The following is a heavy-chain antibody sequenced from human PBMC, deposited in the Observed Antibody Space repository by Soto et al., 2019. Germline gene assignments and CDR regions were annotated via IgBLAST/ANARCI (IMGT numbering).Heavy chain of an antibody. D-gene: IGHD6-19*01. J-gene: IGHJ4*02. CDR3: ARAEIAVAGTKRFDY. Sequence: QVQLQESGPGLVKPSETLSLTCTVSGGSVSSGSYYWSWIRQPPGKGLEWIGYIYYSGSTNYNPSLKSRVTISVDTSKNQFSLKLSSVTAADTAVYYCARAEIAVAGTKRFDYWGQGTRVTVSS. V-gene: IGHV4-61*01. CDR1: GGSVSSGSYY. CDR2: IYYSGST.